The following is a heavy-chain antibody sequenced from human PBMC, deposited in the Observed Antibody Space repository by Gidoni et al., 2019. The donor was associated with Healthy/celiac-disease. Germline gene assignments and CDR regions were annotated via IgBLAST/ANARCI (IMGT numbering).Heavy chain of an antibody. CDR2: IRSKANSYAT. D-gene: IGHD3-3*01. J-gene: IGHJ4*02. CDR1: GFTLSGSA. CDR3: TRLEDFWSGYSGGY. V-gene: IGHV3-73*02. Sequence: EVQLVESGGGLVQPGGSLKLSCAASGFTLSGSAMHWVRQASGKGLEWVGRIRSKANSYATAYAASVKGRFTISRDDSKNTAYLQMNSLKTEDTAVYYCTRLEDFWSGYSGGYWGQGTLVTVSS.